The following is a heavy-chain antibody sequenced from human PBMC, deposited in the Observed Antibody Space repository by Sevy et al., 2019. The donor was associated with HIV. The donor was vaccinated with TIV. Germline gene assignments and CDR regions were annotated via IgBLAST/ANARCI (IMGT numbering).Heavy chain of an antibody. Sequence: GGSLRLSCAASGFTFDDYAMHWVRQAPGKGLEWVSGISWNSGSIGYADSVKGRFTISRDNAKNSLYLQMYSLRAEDTALYYCAKDIAESYYDILTGYYKASMDVWGQGTTVTVSS. CDR1: GFTFDDYA. V-gene: IGHV3-9*01. D-gene: IGHD3-9*01. J-gene: IGHJ6*02. CDR2: ISWNSGSI. CDR3: AKDIAESYYDILTGYYKASMDV.